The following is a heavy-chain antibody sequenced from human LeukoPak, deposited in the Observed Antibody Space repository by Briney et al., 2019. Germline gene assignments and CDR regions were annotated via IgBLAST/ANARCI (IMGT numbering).Heavy chain of an antibody. J-gene: IGHJ4*02. Sequence: PSQTLSLTCTVSGGSISSGDYHWSWIRQPPGKGLEWIGYIYYSGSTYYNPSLKSRVTISVDTSKNQFSLKLSSVTAADTAVYYCARERVVGAGVDYWGQGTLVTVSS. D-gene: IGHD1-26*01. CDR3: ARERVVGAGVDY. V-gene: IGHV4-30-4*08. CDR1: GGSISSGDYH. CDR2: IYYSGST.